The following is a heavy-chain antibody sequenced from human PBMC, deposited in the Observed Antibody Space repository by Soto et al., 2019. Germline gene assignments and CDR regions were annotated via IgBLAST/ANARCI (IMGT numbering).Heavy chain of an antibody. CDR2: INGDGSST. D-gene: IGHD6-6*01. V-gene: IGHV3-74*01. Sequence: EVQLVESGGGLVQPGGSLRLSCAASGFTFRRYWMHWVRQASGKGLVWVSRINGDGSSTSYADSVKGRFTISRDNAKNTLYLQMNSLRVEVTAVYYCVSLVERSDVAFDIWGQGTMVIVSS. CDR1: GFTFRRYW. CDR3: VSLVERSDVAFDI. J-gene: IGHJ3*02.